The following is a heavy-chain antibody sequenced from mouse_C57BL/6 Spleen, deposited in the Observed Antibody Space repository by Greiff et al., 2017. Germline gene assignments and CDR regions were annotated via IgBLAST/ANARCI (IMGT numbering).Heavy chain of an antibody. V-gene: IGHV2-2*01. Sequence: QVQLQQSGPGLVQPSQSLSITCTVSGFSLTSYGVHWVRQSPGKGLEWLGVIWSGGSTDYNAAFISRLSISKDNSKSQVFFKMNSLQADDTAIYYCDRSSGRGFAYWGQGTLVTVSA. CDR2: IWSGGST. CDR3: DRSSGRGFAY. J-gene: IGHJ3*01. CDR1: GFSLTSYG. D-gene: IGHD3-1*01.